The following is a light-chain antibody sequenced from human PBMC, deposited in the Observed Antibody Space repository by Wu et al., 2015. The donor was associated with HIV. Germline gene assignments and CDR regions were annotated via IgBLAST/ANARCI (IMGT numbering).Light chain of an antibody. Sequence: GDRVTITCRASQGISNSLAWYQQKPGKAPKLLIYGASTLQSGVPFRFSGSGSGTEFTLTINSLQPEDVATYYCQYYTSALWTFGQGTKVEIK. CDR1: QGISNS. CDR3: QYYTSALWT. CDR2: GAS. J-gene: IGKJ1*01. V-gene: IGKV1-27*01.